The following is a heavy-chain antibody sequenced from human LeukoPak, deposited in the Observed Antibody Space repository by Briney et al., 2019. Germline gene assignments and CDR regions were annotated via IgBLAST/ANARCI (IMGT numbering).Heavy chain of an antibody. CDR1: GFTFDDYG. V-gene: IGHV3-20*04. CDR2: INWNGGST. D-gene: IGHD3/OR15-3a*01. CDR3: ARDQGLSSYYYYMDV. J-gene: IGHJ6*03. Sequence: GGSLRLSCAASGFTFDDYGMSWVRQAPGKGLEWVSGINWNGGSTGYADSVKGRFTISRDNAKNSLYLQMNSLRAEDTALYYCARDQGLSSYYYYMDVWGKGPRSPSP.